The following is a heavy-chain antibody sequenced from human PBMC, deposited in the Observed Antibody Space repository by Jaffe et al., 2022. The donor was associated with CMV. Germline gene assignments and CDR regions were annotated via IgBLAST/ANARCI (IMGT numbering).Heavy chain of an antibody. Sequence: EVQLVESGGGLVKPGGSLRLSCAASGFTFSSYSMNWVRQAPGKGLEWVSSISSSSSYIYYADSVKGRFTISRDNAKNSLYLQMNSLRAEDTAVYYCARDSTSSIAARGLDYWGQGTLVTVSS. CDR3: ARDSTSSIAARGLDY. CDR1: GFTFSSYS. CDR2: ISSSSSYI. D-gene: IGHD6-6*01. J-gene: IGHJ4*02. V-gene: IGHV3-21*01.